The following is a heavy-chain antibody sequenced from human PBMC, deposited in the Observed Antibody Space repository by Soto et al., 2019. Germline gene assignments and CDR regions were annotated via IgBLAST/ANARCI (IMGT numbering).Heavy chain of an antibody. CDR2: ISGSGGNT. D-gene: IGHD5-18*01. CDR1: GFTFSSYA. CDR3: AREEDTVLFIDY. V-gene: IGHV3-23*01. Sequence: EVQLLESGGGLVQPGGSLRLSCAASGFTFSSYAMSWVRQAPGKGLEWVSAISGSGGNTYYADSVKGRFTISRDNSKNTLYLQMISLRAEDTAVYYCAREEDTVLFIDYWGQGTLVTVSS. J-gene: IGHJ4*02.